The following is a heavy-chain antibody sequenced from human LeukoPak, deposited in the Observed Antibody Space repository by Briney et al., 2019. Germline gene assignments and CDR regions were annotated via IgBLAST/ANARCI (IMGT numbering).Heavy chain of an antibody. CDR1: GGSFSGYY. D-gene: IGHD6-13*01. CDR3: ARGDSSSSDYYYMDV. V-gene: IGHV4-34*01. CDR2: INHSGST. Sequence: SETLSLTCAVYGGSFSGYYWSWIRQPPGKGLEWIGEINHSGSTNYNPSLKSRVTISVDTSKNQFSLKLSSVTAADTAVYYCARGDSSSSDYYYMDVWGKGTTVTVSS. J-gene: IGHJ6*03.